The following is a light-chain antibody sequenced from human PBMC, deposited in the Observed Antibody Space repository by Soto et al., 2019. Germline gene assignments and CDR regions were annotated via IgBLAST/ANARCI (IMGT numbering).Light chain of an antibody. CDR3: QQYNNWPPMT. CDR1: QSVSSN. Sequence: EIVMTQSPATLSVSPGERATLSCRASQSVSSNLAWYQQKPGQAPRLLIYGASTRATGIPARFSGSGSGTEFTLTISSLQAEDFEVYYCQQYNNWPPMTFGQGTKLDIK. V-gene: IGKV3-15*01. J-gene: IGKJ2*01. CDR2: GAS.